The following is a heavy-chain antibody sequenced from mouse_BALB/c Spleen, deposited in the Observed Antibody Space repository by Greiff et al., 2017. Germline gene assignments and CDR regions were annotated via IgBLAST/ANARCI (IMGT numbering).Heavy chain of an antibody. V-gene: IGHV1S41*01. CDR2: IAPGSGST. CDR3: ARSDYGGYFDV. CDR1: GYTFTSYW. Sequence: DLVKPGASVKLSCKASGYTFTSYWINWIQQRPGQGLEWIGRIAPGSGSTYYNEMFKGKATLTVETSSSTAYIQLSSLSSEDSAVYFCARSDYGGYFDVWGAGTTVTVSS. D-gene: IGHD2-4*01. J-gene: IGHJ1*01.